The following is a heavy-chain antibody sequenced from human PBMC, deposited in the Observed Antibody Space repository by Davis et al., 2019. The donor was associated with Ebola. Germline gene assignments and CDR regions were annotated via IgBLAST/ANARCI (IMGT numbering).Heavy chain of an antibody. V-gene: IGHV3-9*01. Sequence: SLNIPCAASGFTLSDYHMDWVRQAPGKGLEWVSGISWNSGIIGYADSVKGRFTISRDNAKNSLYLQMNSLRAEDTALYYCAKEIGTMVRGVTLHYWGQGTLVTVSS. J-gene: IGHJ4*02. CDR3: AKEIGTMVRGVTLHY. CDR2: ISWNSGII. CDR1: GFTLSDYH. D-gene: IGHD3-10*01.